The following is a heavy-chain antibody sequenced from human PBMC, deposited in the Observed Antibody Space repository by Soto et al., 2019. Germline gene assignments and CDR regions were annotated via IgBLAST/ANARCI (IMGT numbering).Heavy chain of an antibody. V-gene: IGHV3-53*01. J-gene: IGHJ6*02. D-gene: IGHD5-12*01. CDR1: GFTVSSNY. CDR2: IYSGGST. Sequence: GGSLRLSCAASGFTVSSNYMSWVRQAPGKGLEWVSVIYSGGSTYYADSVKGRFTISRDNSKNTXXXXXXXLRAEDTAVYYCARSDIVPYYYYYGMDVWGQGTTVTVSS. CDR3: ARSDIVPYYYYYGMDV.